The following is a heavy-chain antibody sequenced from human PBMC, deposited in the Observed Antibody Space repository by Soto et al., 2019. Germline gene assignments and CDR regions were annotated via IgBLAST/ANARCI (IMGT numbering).Heavy chain of an antibody. Sequence: QVQLQESGPGLVKPSETLSLTCTVSGGSIHDNYWNWIRQPPGKGLEWIVYTSSSGNTNYNPSLESRVTVSVETSKHTLCLKLTAVTAADTAVYCWARGRSSGWYTGAVDVWGQGPTVTVPS. V-gene: IGHV4-59*01. D-gene: IGHD6-19*01. J-gene: IGHJ6*02. CDR2: TSSSGNT. CDR1: GGSIHDNY. CDR3: ARGRSSGWYTGAVDV.